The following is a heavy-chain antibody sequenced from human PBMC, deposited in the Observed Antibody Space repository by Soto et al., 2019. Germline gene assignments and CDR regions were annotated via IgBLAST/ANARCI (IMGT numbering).Heavy chain of an antibody. D-gene: IGHD3-10*01. Sequence: ASETLSLTCAVSGGSLSNYYWTWVRQPPGKGLEWIGYVYYSGTTGYNPSLKSRVAMSVDTSKNQLSLKLSSVTAADTAVYYCARDTIKAASGSYYYMDVWGKGTTVTVSS. CDR3: ARDTIKAASGSYYYMDV. CDR2: VYYSGTT. CDR1: GGSLSNYY. V-gene: IGHV4-59*01. J-gene: IGHJ6*03.